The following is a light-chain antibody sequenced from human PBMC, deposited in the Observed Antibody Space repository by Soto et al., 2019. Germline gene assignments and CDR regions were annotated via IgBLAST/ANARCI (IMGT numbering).Light chain of an antibody. CDR1: SSDVGGYAY. CDR2: EVS. Sequence: QSALTQPASVSGSPGQSITISCTGTSSDVGGYAYVSWYQQYPGKAPKHVISEVSNRPSGVSHRFSGSRSGNTASLTISGLQAEDEADYYCSSYTSSTTPVFGGGTKLTVL. CDR3: SSYTSSTTPV. V-gene: IGLV2-14*01. J-gene: IGLJ3*02.